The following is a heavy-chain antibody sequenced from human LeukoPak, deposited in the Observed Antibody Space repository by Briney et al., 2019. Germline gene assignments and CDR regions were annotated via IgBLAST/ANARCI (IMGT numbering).Heavy chain of an antibody. CDR2: IYGGGDT. Sequence: GGSLRLSCAASGFTVPDNYMNWVRQSFGKGLEWVPVIYGGGDTNYADSVKGRFTISRDNSKNTLYLQMNSLRAEDTAVYYCAKGSRVEPVAYCDYWGQGTLVTVSS. V-gene: IGHV3-53*01. CDR3: AKGSRVEPVAYCDY. J-gene: IGHJ4*02. D-gene: IGHD2-2*01. CDR1: GFTVPDNY.